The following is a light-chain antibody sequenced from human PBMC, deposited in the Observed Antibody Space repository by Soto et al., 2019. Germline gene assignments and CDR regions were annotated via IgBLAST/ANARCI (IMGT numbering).Light chain of an antibody. CDR1: QSVSSY. Sequence: IVLPQPPLSLPVYPGDIVSLCFRASQSVSSYLAWYQQKPGQAPRLLIYDASSRATGIPVRFSGSGSGTEFTLTVSSLQPDDFATYYCQQYHASPWTFGQGTKVDIK. CDR3: QQYHASPWT. CDR2: DAS. V-gene: IGKV3-15*01. J-gene: IGKJ1*01.